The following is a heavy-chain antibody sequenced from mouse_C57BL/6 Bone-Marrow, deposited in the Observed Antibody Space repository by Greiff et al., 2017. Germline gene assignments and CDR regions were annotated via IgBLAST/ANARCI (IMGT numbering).Heavy chain of an antibody. CDR3: ARRTVVAPRYFDV. V-gene: IGHV1-42*01. J-gene: IGHJ1*03. D-gene: IGHD1-1*01. CDR1: GYSFTGYY. Sequence: EVKLQESGPELVKPGASVKISCKASGYSFTGYYMNWVKQSPEKSLEWIGEINPSTGGTTYNQKFKAKATLTVDKSSSTAYMQLKSLTSEDSAVYYCARRTVVAPRYFDVWGTGTTVTVSS. CDR2: INPSTGGT.